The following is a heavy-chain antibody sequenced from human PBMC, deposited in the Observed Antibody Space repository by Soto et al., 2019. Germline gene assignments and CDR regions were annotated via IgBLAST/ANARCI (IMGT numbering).Heavy chain of an antibody. V-gene: IGHV3-48*03. CDR1: GFTFSSSE. Sequence: EVQLVESGGGLVQPGGSLRLSCAVSGFTFSSSEMYWVRQAPGQGLEWISYIHPSGQPIFYADSVKGRFTISRYNANNSLFLQMTSLKADDTAVYYCARRASRWGQGTMVTVSS. CDR3: ARRASR. J-gene: IGHJ3*01. CDR2: IHPSGQPI. D-gene: IGHD1-26*01.